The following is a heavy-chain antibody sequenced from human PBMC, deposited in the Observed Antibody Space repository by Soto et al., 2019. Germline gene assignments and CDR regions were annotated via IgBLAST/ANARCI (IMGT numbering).Heavy chain of an antibody. CDR2: ISYDGSNK. CDR1: GFTFSSYA. D-gene: IGHD3-22*01. CDR3: AGSPVYYYDSSGYSRLDY. J-gene: IGHJ4*02. V-gene: IGHV3-30-3*01. Sequence: PGGSLRLSCAASGFTFSSYAMHWVRQAPGKGLEWVAVISYDGSNKYYADSVKGRFTISRDNSKNTLYLQMNSLRAEDTAVYYCAGSPVYYYDSSGYSRLDYWGQGTLVTVSS.